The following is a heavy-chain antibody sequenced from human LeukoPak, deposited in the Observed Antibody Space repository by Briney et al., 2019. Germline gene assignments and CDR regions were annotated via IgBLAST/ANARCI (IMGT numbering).Heavy chain of an antibody. CDR2: IYAGGGT. CDR1: GFTISSYY. Sequence: GESLRLSCAASGFTISSYYMSWARQAPGKGLEWVSVIYAGGGTYYADSVKGRFTISRDNSKNTLSLQMNSLRAEDTAVYYCARASFWFDYTGYYFDYWGQGTLVPVSS. CDR3: ARASFWFDYTGYYFDY. D-gene: IGHD3-16*01. J-gene: IGHJ4*02. V-gene: IGHV3-66*01.